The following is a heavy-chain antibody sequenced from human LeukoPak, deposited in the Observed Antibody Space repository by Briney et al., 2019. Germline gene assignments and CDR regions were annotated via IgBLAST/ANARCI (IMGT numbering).Heavy chain of an antibody. Sequence: PGGSLRLSCAASGFTVSSNYMSWVRQAPGKGLEWVSVIYSGGSTYYADSVKGRFTISRDNSKNTLYLQMNSLRAEDTAVYYCARVGGSSSSWYHGYFDYWGQGTLVTVSS. CDR1: GFTVSSNY. CDR2: IYSGGST. J-gene: IGHJ4*02. V-gene: IGHV3-53*01. CDR3: ARVGGSSSSWYHGYFDY. D-gene: IGHD6-13*01.